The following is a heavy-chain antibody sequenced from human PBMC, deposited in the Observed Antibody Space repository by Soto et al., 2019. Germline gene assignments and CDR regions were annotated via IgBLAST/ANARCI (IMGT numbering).Heavy chain of an antibody. CDR1: GFTFSSYA. CDR3: AREYSSSWNNNWFDP. Sequence: QVQLVESGGCVVQPGRSLRLSCAASGFTFSSYAMHWVRQAPGKGLEWVAVISYDGSNKYYADSVKGRFTISRDNSKNTLYLQMNSLRAEDTAVYYCAREYSSSWNNNWFDPWGQGTLVTVSS. CDR2: ISYDGSNK. D-gene: IGHD6-13*01. V-gene: IGHV3-30-3*01. J-gene: IGHJ5*02.